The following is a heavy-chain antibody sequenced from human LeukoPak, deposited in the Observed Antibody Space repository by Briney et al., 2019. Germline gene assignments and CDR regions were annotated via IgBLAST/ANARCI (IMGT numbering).Heavy chain of an antibody. CDR1: GGSISSHF. V-gene: IGHV4-59*11. D-gene: IGHD1-26*01. J-gene: IGHJ4*02. CDR2: INHSGNT. CDR3: ARGQGSGSYYLDY. Sequence: SETLSLTCSASGGSISSHFWSWIRQPPGKGLEWIGYINHSGNTYYNPSLKSRVTISVDTSKNQLSLKLSSVTAADTAVYYCARGQGSGSYYLDYWGQGTLVTVSS.